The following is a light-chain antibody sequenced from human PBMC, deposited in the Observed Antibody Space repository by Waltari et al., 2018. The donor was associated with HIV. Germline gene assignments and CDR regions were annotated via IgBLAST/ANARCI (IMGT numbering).Light chain of an antibody. CDR2: WAS. J-gene: IGKJ2*01. CDR1: QSVLYSSNNRNY. V-gene: IGKV4-1*01. CDR3: QQYYSAPYT. Sequence: IVVTQSPEFLAVSLGERATINCMPSQSVLYSSNNRNYFGWYQQKPGQPPKLLISWASTREFGVPDRFSGSGSGTDFTLTIGSLQAEDVAVYYCQQYYSAPYTFGQGTKLEIK.